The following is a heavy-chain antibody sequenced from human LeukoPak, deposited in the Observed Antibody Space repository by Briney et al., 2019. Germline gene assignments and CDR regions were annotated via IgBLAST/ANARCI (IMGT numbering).Heavy chain of an antibody. V-gene: IGHV3-7*01. J-gene: IGHJ1*01. CDR2: IKQDGSEK. CDR1: GFTFSSYW. D-gene: IGHD3-22*01. Sequence: SGGSLRLSCAASGFTFSSYWMSWVRQAPGKGLEWVANIKQDGSEKYYVDSAKGRFTISRDNAKDSLYLQMNSLRAEDAAVYYCAQQPNYYHSSGYYRSADYFQHWGQGTLVTVSS. CDR3: AQQPNYYHSSGYYRSADYFQH.